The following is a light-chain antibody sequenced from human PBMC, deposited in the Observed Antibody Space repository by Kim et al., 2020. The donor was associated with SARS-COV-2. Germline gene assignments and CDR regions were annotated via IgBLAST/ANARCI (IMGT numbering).Light chain of an antibody. Sequence: ASVGDDITITCRAGQGIKSWLIGYQQKPGKAPTLLIYDASTLEKGVPPRFSGSGSGTDFSLTISSLQPEDFAAYYCQQGSSFPLTFGEGTKVDIK. V-gene: IGKV1-12*01. CDR2: DAS. J-gene: IGKJ4*02. CDR3: QQGSSFPLT. CDR1: QGIKSW.